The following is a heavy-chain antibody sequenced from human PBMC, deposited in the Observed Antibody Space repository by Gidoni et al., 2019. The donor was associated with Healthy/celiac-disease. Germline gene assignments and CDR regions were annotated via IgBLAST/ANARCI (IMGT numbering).Heavy chain of an antibody. V-gene: IGHV3-30*18. J-gene: IGHJ4*02. CDR3: AKIPETGTTDY. CDR2: ISYDGSNK. Sequence: QVELVESGGGVVQPGGSLRLPCAASGFNFSSYGMHWVRQAPGKGLEWVAVISYDGSNKYYADSVKGRFTISRDNSKNTLYLQMNSLRAEDTAVYYCAKIPETGTTDYWGQGTLVTVSS. CDR1: GFNFSSYG. D-gene: IGHD1-1*01.